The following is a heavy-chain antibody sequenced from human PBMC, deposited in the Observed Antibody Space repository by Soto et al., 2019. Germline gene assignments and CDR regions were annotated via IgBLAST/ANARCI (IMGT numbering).Heavy chain of an antibody. CDR1: GDSISSRSCY. CDR3: ARQALTTSIDQLQPVDY. J-gene: IGHJ4*02. V-gene: IGHV4-39*01. Sequence: QLQLQESGPGLVKPSETLSLTCSVSGDSISSRSCYWGWIRQPPGKGLEWIGSIYYSRSTSYNPSLKTRVTISEDTSKNQLFLKLSSVTAADTAVYYCARQALTTSIDQLQPVDYWGQGTLVTVSS. D-gene: IGHD2-2*01. CDR2: IYYSRST.